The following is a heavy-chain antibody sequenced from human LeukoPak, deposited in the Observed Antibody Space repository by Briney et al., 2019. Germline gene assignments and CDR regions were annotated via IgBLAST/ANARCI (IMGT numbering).Heavy chain of an antibody. D-gene: IGHD3-22*01. CDR1: GGSISSNTYY. CDR3: ARAPYSSYGDY. Sequence: PSEALSLTCTVSGGSISSNTYYWGWIRQPPGKGLEWIGSIFYSGSTYYNPSLKSRVTVSLDTSRNQFSLKLSSVTAADTAVYYCARAPYSSYGDYWGQGTLVTVSS. CDR2: IFYSGST. V-gene: IGHV4-39*07. J-gene: IGHJ4*02.